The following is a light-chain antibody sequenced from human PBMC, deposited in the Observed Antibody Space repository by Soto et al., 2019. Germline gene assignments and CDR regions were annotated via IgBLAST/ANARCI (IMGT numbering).Light chain of an antibody. CDR1: QSIHRY. CDR2: VAS. Sequence: DIQMTQSPSTLSASIGDRVSITCRASQSIHRYLTWYQQKPGKSPKLLIDVASSLRSGVPSRFSGGGSGTDYTLTISSLQPEDFATYYCQQTYSDLWPFASGTEV. V-gene: IGKV1-39*01. J-gene: IGKJ1*01. CDR3: QQTYSDLWP.